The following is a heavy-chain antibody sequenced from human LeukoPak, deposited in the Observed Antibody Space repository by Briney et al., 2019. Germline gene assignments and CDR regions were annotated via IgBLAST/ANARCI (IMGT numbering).Heavy chain of an antibody. J-gene: IGHJ2*01. CDR1: GFTFSSYA. D-gene: IGHD3-3*01. CDR2: ISSNGGST. CDR3: ARGSYDFWSGYPWYFDL. V-gene: IGHV3-64*01. Sequence: GGSLRLSCAASGFTFSSYAMHWVRQAPGKGLEYVSAISSNGGSTYYANSVKGRFTISRDNSKNTLYLQMGSLRAEDMAVYYCARGSYDFWSGYPWYFDLWGHGTLVTVSS.